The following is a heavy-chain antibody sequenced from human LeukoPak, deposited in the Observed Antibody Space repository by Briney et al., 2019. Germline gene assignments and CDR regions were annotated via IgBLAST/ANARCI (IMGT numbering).Heavy chain of an antibody. V-gene: IGHV3-13*01. D-gene: IGHD3-3*01. CDR3: AKDGHDFWSGYHYYYYMDV. CDR2: IGAAGEI. CDR1: GFTFSSYD. J-gene: IGHJ6*03. Sequence: PGGSLRLSCAASGFTFSSYDIHWVRQATGKGLEWVSGIGAAGEIYYPGSVKGRFTISRENAKNTLYLQMNSLRAGDTAVYYCAKDGHDFWSGYHYYYYMDVWGKGTTVTVSS.